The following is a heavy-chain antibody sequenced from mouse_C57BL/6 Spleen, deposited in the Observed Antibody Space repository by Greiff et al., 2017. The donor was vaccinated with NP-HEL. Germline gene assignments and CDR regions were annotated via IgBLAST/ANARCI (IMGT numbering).Heavy chain of an antibody. D-gene: IGHD4-1*01. CDR1: GFSFTSYG. CDR2: IWGGGST. Sequence: QVQLKESGPGLVAPSQSLSITCTVSGFSFTSYGVDWVRQPPGRGLEWLGVIWGGGSTNYNSAPMSSLSSSKDNSKSQVVLKMDSRQTDDTAMYYWAKRGWDGYCDYWGQGTTHTVS. CDR3: AKRGWDGYCDY. J-gene: IGHJ2*01. V-gene: IGHV2-9*01.